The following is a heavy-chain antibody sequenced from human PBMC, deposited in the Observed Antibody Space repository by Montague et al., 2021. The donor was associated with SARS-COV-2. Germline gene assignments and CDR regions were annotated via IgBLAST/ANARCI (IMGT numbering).Heavy chain of an antibody. CDR1: GGSTNNFY. CDR3: ARTSLASASCRLDP. J-gene: IGHJ5*02. D-gene: IGHD3-16*02. Sequence: SETLSLTCTVSGGSTNNFYWSWIRQPPGKGLEWIGYIYYSGGTDYNPSLKSRVTISIDTSKNQFSLNLTSVTAADTGVYYCARTSLASASCRLDPWGQGTLVTVSS. CDR2: IYYSGGT. V-gene: IGHV4-59*01.